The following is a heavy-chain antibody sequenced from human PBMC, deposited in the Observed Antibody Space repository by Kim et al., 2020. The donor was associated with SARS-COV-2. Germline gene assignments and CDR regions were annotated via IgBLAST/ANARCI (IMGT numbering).Heavy chain of an antibody. CDR2: ISGNGGST. V-gene: IGHV3-23*01. Sequence: GGSLRLSCAASGFTFSSYAMSWVRQAPGKGLEWVSSISGNGGSTYYADSVKGRLTISRDNSKNTLFLQMNNLRAEDTAVYYCAKGAGAPFFFDYWGQGTLVTVSS. J-gene: IGHJ4*02. CDR1: GFTFSSYA. CDR3: AKGAGAPFFFDY. D-gene: IGHD6-19*01.